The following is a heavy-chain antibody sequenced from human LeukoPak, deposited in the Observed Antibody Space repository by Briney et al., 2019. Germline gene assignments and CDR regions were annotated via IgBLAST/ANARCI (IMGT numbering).Heavy chain of an antibody. CDR3: AKDRNAIQAIWGSKTFDY. D-gene: IGHD3-16*01. CDR2: IDSSGSGK. Sequence: GGSLRLSCSASGFNFSAYEMNWVRQAPGKGLEWVSFIDSSGSGKYYADSVKGRFTISRDNSKNTLYLQMNSLRAEDTAVYFCAKDRNAIQAIWGSKTFDYWGQGTLVTVSS. J-gene: IGHJ4*02. V-gene: IGHV3-23*01. CDR1: GFNFSAYE.